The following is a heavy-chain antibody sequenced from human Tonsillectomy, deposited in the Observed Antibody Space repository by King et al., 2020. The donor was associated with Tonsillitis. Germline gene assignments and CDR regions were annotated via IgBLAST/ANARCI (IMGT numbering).Heavy chain of an antibody. Sequence: VQLVESGGGVVQPGRSLRLSCAASGFTFSSYGMHWVRQAPGKGLEWVAGIWYDGSNKYYADSVKGRFTIARDNSKNTLYLQMNSLRAEDTAVYYCARDQTTEHYYFDYWGQGTLVTVSS. D-gene: IGHD4-17*01. V-gene: IGHV3-33*01. CDR1: GFTFSSYG. CDR2: IWYDGSNK. CDR3: ARDQTTEHYYFDY. J-gene: IGHJ4*02.